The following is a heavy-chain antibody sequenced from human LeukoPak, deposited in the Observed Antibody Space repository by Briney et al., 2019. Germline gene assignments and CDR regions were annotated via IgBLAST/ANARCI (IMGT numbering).Heavy chain of an antibody. CDR3: ARSGVAAFSGFDY. Sequence: ASVKVSCKASGYTFTSYDINWVRQATGQGLEWMGWMNPNSGNTGYAQKFQGRVTMTRNTSISTAYMELSRLRSDDTAVYYCARSGVAAFSGFDYWGQGTLVTVSS. J-gene: IGHJ4*02. CDR2: MNPNSGNT. D-gene: IGHD2-15*01. V-gene: IGHV1-8*01. CDR1: GYTFTSYD.